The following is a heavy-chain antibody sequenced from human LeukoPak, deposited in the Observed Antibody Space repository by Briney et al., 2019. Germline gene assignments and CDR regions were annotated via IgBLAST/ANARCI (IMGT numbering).Heavy chain of an antibody. D-gene: IGHD5-18*01. CDR3: ARELQLWLLDP. Sequence: GASVKVSCKASGYTFTNYGISWVRQAPGQGLEWMGWISAYNGHTNYAQKLQGRVTMTRDTSTSTAYMELSSLRSEDTAVYYCARELQLWLLDPWGQGTLVTVSS. V-gene: IGHV1-18*01. CDR2: ISAYNGHT. CDR1: GYTFTNYG. J-gene: IGHJ5*02.